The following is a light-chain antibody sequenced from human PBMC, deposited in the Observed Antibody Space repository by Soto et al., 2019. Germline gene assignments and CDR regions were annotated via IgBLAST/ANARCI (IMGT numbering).Light chain of an antibody. J-gene: IGLJ3*02. CDR1: SSDVGAYNS. CDR3: NSHGGSNNFWV. CDR2: EVN. V-gene: IGLV2-8*01. Sequence: QSALTQPPSASGSPGQSVTISCTGTSSDVGAYNSVSWYQQHPGKAPRLMIYEVNKRPSGVPDRFFGSKSGNMASLTVSGLQAEDEADYYCNSHGGSNNFWVFGGGTKVTVL.